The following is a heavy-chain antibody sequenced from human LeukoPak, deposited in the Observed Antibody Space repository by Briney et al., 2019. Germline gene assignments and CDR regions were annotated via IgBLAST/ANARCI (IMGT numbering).Heavy chain of an antibody. J-gene: IGHJ4*02. V-gene: IGHV3-23*01. Sequence: GGSLRLSCASSGLTFSSDAMSWVRQAPGKGLEWVSAISGSGDYTSYADSVKGRFIIHRDNSGITLYLQMNSLRVEDTAVYFCARDRHGPLFGFWGQGTLVSVSS. CDR3: ARDRHGPLFGF. CDR1: GLTFSSDA. CDR2: ISGSGDYT.